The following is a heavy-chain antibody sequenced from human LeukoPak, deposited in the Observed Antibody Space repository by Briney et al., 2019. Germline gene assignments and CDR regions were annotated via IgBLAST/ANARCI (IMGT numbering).Heavy chain of an antibody. Sequence: ASVKVSCKASGYAFTSYGISWVRQAPGQGLEWMGWISAYNGNTNSAQKLQGRVTMTTDTSTSTAYMELRSLRSDDTAVYYCARDNGYDFWSGYPGGFQHWGQGTLVTVSS. D-gene: IGHD3-3*01. J-gene: IGHJ1*01. CDR3: ARDNGYDFWSGYPGGFQH. CDR1: GYAFTSYG. V-gene: IGHV1-18*01. CDR2: ISAYNGNT.